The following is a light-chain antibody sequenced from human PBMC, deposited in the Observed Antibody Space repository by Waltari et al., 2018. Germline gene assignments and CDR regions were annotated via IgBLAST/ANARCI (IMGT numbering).Light chain of an antibody. CDR3: QQYYSTPWT. V-gene: IGKV4-1*01. CDR1: QSVLYSSNNKNY. CDR2: WAS. J-gene: IGKJ1*01. Sequence: DIVMTQSPDSLPVSLGERATINCKSSQSVLYSSNNKNYLAWYQQKPGQPPKLLIDWASTRESGVPDRFSGSGSGTDFTLTISGLQAEDVAVYYCQQYYSTPWTFGQGTKVEIK.